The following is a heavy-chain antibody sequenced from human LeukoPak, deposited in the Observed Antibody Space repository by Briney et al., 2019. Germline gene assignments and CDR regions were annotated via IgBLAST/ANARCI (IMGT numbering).Heavy chain of an antibody. CDR3: ARGSPTQEWFDP. V-gene: IGHV1-8*01. CDR2: MNPNSGNT. CDR1: GYTFTSYD. J-gene: IGHJ5*02. Sequence: ASVKVSCKASGYTFTSYDIHRVRQAPGQGLEWMGSMNPNSGNTGYAQKFQGRVTMTRNTSISTAYMELSSLRSEDTAVYYCARGSPTQEWFDPWGQGTLVTVSS.